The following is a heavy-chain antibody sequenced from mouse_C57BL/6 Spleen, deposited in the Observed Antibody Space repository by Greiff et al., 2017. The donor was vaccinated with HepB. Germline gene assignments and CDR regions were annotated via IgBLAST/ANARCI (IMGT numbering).Heavy chain of an antibody. D-gene: IGHD3-2*02. J-gene: IGHJ3*01. CDR1: GFTFSSYA. CDR2: ISDGGSYT. CDR3: ALDSSGYGWFAY. Sequence: EVKLMESGGGLVKPGGSLKLSCAASGFTFSSYAMSWVRQTPEKRLEWVATISDGGSYTYYPDNVKGRFTISRDNAKNNLYLQMSHLKSEDTAMYYCALDSSGYGWFAYWGQGTLVTVSA. V-gene: IGHV5-4*03.